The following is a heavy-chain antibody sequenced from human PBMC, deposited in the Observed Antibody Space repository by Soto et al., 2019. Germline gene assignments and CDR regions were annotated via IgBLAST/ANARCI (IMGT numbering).Heavy chain of an antibody. CDR2: IYHSERT. D-gene: IGHD1-26*01. J-gene: IGHJ5*02. V-gene: IGHV4-30-2*01. Sequence: SDTLYITCAVSGDSISIGGYSWCWKRQPPGKGMEWIGYIYHSERTYYNPSFKSRVTISVDTSQSHFSLHLSSVTAADTAVYFCARLYTGNYIMYHWGPGTLVTVSS. CDR3: ARLYTGNYIMYH. CDR1: GDSISIGGYS.